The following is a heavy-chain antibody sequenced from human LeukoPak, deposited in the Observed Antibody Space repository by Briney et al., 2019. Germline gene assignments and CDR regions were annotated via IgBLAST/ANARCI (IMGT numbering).Heavy chain of an antibody. D-gene: IGHD5-18*01. CDR3: AKDQGYSYGYVSY. CDR1: GFSVSSNY. J-gene: IGHJ4*02. V-gene: IGHV3-66*01. Sequence: GGSLRLSCAASGFSVSSNYMTWVRQAPGKGLEWVSVIYSGGSTNYADSVKGRFTLSRDNSKNTLYLQMNSLRPEDTAVYYCAKDQGYSYGYVSYWGQGTLVTVSS. CDR2: IYSGGST.